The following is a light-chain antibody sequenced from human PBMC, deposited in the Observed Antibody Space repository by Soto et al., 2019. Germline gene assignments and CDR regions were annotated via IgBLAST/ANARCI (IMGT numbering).Light chain of an antibody. V-gene: IGKV3-15*01. Sequence: EIVFMQSPGTLSLSPGERTTLSCSAIQTVNNNYLAWYQQKPGQAPRLLISDASTRATGIPARFSGSGSGTEFTLTISSLQSEDFALYYCHQYNSWPPGTFGRGTKVDIK. CDR1: QTVNNN. CDR3: HQYNSWPPGT. CDR2: DAS. J-gene: IGKJ2*01.